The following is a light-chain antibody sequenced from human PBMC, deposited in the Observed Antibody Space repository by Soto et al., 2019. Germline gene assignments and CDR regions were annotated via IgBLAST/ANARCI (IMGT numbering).Light chain of an antibody. V-gene: IGLV2-14*01. Sequence: QSALTQPASVSGSPGQSITISCTGTSSDVCGYNYVSWYQQQAGKAPKLIIHEVSNRPSGVSNRFSGSKSGNTASLTISGLQAEDEADYYCDSYTSSRAYVFGIGTKLTVL. CDR1: SSDVCGYNY. J-gene: IGLJ1*01. CDR2: EVS. CDR3: DSYTSSRAYV.